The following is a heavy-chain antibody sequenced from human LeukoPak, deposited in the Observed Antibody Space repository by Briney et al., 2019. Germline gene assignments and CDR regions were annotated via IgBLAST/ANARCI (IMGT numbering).Heavy chain of an antibody. Sequence: SEALSLTCTVSGGSINNYYWSWLRQPPGKGLEWIGYISYSGSTNYNPSLKRRITISVATSKNQFSLKVSSVTAADTAVYYCARYRYSSGWYPFDYWGQGALVTVSS. D-gene: IGHD6-19*01. CDR2: ISYSGST. J-gene: IGHJ4*02. CDR3: ARYRYSSGWYPFDY. V-gene: IGHV4-59*01. CDR1: GGSINNYY.